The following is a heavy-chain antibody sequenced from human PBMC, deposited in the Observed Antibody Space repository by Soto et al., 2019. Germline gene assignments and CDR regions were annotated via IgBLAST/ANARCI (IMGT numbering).Heavy chain of an antibody. CDR3: GRRNSGGKWFDP. CDR1: GGSVTSGTYF. Sequence: PSETLSLTCTVSGGSVTSGTYFWNWVRQPPGKGLEWIGYISYSGNTDYNPSLKSRATISVDTSKTQFSLKLTSLTAADTAVYYCGRRNSGGKWFDPWGPGTLVTVS. D-gene: IGHD2-15*01. V-gene: IGHV4-61*01. J-gene: IGHJ5*02. CDR2: ISYSGNT.